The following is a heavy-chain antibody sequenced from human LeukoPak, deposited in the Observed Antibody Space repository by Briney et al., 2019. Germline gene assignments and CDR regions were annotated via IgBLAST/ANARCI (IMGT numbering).Heavy chain of an antibody. Sequence: SETLSLTCTVSGGSISSYYWSWIRQPPGKGLEWIGYIYYGGSTNYNPSLKSRVTISVDTSKNQFSLKLSSVTAADTAVYYCARGKGWFDHWGQGTLVTVSS. CDR1: GGSISSYY. J-gene: IGHJ5*02. CDR3: ARGKGWFDH. V-gene: IGHV4-59*01. CDR2: IYYGGST.